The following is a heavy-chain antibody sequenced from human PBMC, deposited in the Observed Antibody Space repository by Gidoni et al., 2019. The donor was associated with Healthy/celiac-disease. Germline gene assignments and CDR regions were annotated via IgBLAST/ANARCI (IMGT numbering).Heavy chain of an antibody. J-gene: IGHJ4*02. CDR3: AKDMGGGYCSSTSCYWRYYFDY. Sequence: EVQLVESGGGLVQPGRSLRLSCSASGFTFNNHPMHWVRQATGKGLELFSGISWNSGSIGYADSVKGRFTISRDNAKNSLYLQMNSLRAEDTALYYCAKDMGGGYCSSTSCYWRYYFDYWGQGTLVTVSS. CDR2: ISWNSGSI. D-gene: IGHD2-2*01. V-gene: IGHV3-9*01. CDR1: GFTFNNHP.